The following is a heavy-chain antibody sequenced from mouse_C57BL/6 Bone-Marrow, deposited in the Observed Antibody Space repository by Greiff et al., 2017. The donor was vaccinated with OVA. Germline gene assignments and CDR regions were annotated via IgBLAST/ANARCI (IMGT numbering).Heavy chain of an antibody. CDR1: GYTFTSYW. Sequence: VQLQQPGAELVMPGASVKLSCKASGYTFTSYWMHWVKQRPGQGLEWIGEIDPSDSYTNYNQKFKGKSTLTVDKSSSTAYMQLSSLTSKDSAVYYGARTLYCGSSSFDYWGQGTTLTVSS. D-gene: IGHD1-1*01. CDR2: IDPSDSYT. V-gene: IGHV1-69*01. CDR3: ARTLYCGSSSFDY. J-gene: IGHJ2*01.